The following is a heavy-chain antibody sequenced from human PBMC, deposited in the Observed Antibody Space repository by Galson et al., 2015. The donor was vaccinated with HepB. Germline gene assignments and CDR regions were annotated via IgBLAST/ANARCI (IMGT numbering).Heavy chain of an antibody. CDR2: LSGSGGST. CDR1: GFTFSISA. Sequence: SLRLSCAASGFTFSISAMSWVRQAPGKGLEWVSVLSGSGGSTYYADSVKGRFTISRDNSKNTLYLRMSSLRAEDTAVYYCAKGRASGYYIFDYWGQGTLVTVSS. J-gene: IGHJ4*02. CDR3: AKGRASGYYIFDY. V-gene: IGHV3-23*01. D-gene: IGHD3-22*01.